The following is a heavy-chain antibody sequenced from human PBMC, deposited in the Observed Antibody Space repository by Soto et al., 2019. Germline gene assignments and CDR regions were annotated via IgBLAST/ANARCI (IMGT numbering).Heavy chain of an antibody. J-gene: IGHJ4*02. CDR3: ARGNGRWYNWTLGY. CDR1: GFTFSSYA. D-gene: IGHD1-20*01. V-gene: IGHV3-30-3*01. Sequence: LRLSCAASGFTFSSYAMHWVRQAPGKGLEWVAVISYDGSNKYYADSVKGRFTISRDNSKNTLYLQMNSLRAEDTAVYYCARGNGRWYNWTLGYWGQGTLVTVSS. CDR2: ISYDGSNK.